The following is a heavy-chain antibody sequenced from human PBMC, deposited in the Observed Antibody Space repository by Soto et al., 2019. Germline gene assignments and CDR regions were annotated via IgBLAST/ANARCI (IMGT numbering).Heavy chain of an antibody. CDR3: ARAVAVPADFDY. D-gene: IGHD6-19*01. J-gene: IGHJ4*02. CDR1: GYTFTVYA. Sequence: QVQLVQSGAEEKKPGASVKVSCKASGYTFTVYAMHWVRQAPGQRLEWMGWINAGNGNTKYSQKFQGRVTITRDTSTSTGYMELSSLRSEDTAVYYCARAVAVPADFDYWGQGTLVPVSS. V-gene: IGHV1-3*05. CDR2: INAGNGNT.